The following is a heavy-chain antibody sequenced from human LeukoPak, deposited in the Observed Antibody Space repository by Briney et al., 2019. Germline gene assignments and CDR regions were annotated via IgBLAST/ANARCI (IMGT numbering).Heavy chain of an antibody. D-gene: IGHD3-10*01. V-gene: IGHV3-21*01. CDR3: ARRQRSKTSGSFLSLYYYYMDV. J-gene: IGHJ6*03. CDR1: DFSFGIYT. CDR2: IRRDGDHK. Sequence: SGRSLRLSCVGSDFSFGIYTMVWVRQAPGKALQWVSSIRRDGDHKYYADSVKSRFTISRDNARNSVFQQMNSLRVEDTALYSCARRQRSKTSGSFLSLYYYYMDVWGKGTTVTVSS.